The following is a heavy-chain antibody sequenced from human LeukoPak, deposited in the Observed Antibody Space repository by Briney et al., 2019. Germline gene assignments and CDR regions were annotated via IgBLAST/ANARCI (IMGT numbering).Heavy chain of an antibody. CDR2: IWHDGRNK. D-gene: IGHD3-10*01. Sequence: GGSLRLSCAASGFTFSSYGMHWVRQAPGKGLEWVGVIWHDGRNKYYVDSVKGRFTISRDNSKDTLYLQMNSLRAEDTAVYYCARDGDGSGSDLDYWGQGTLVTVSS. CDR3: ARDGDGSGSDLDY. J-gene: IGHJ4*02. CDR1: GFTFSSYG. V-gene: IGHV3-33*01.